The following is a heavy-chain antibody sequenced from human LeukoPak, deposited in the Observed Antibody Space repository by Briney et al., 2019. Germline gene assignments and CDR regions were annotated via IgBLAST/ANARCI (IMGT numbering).Heavy chain of an antibody. CDR3: ARANFPEYDFWSGYSFDP. D-gene: IGHD3-3*01. Sequence: ASEKVSCKASGYTFNRYDIKWVRQAHGQGREGKGWMNPKSGNTVYAQKSQGRDTMTRNTSISTAYMELSSLRSEDTAVYYCARANFPEYDFWSGYSFDPWGQGTLVTVSS. J-gene: IGHJ5*02. V-gene: IGHV1-8*01. CDR1: GYTFNRYD. CDR2: MNPKSGNT.